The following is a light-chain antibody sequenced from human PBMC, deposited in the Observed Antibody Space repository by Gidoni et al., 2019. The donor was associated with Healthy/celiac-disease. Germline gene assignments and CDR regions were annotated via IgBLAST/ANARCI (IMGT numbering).Light chain of an antibody. Sequence: DIQMTQSPSSLSASVGDRVTLTCRASQSISSYLNWYQQKPGKAPKLLIYAASSLQSGVPSRFSGSGSGTDFTLTISSLQPEDFATYYCQQSYSTPPTFXGXTKVEIK. V-gene: IGKV1-39*01. CDR1: QSISSY. J-gene: IGKJ4*01. CDR2: AAS. CDR3: QQSYSTPPT.